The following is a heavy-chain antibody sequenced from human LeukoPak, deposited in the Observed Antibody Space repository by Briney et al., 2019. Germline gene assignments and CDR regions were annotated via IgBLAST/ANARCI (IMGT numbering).Heavy chain of an antibody. D-gene: IGHD3-10*01. J-gene: IGHJ4*02. Sequence: TGGSLRLSCAASGFTFSSYAMSWVRQAPGKGLEWVSAISGSGGSTYYADSVKGRFTISRDNSKNTLYLQMNSLRAEDTAVYYCARGYGSGSYYATLYYFDYWGQGTLVTVSS. CDR1: GFTFSSYA. V-gene: IGHV3-23*01. CDR2: ISGSGGST. CDR3: ARGYGSGSYYATLYYFDY.